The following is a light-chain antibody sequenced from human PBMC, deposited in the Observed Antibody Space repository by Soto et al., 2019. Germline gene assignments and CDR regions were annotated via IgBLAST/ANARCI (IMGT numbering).Light chain of an antibody. Sequence: QSVLTRPPSVSGAPGQRVTISCTGASSNIGAGFDVHWYQLLPGTAPKLLISGNNNRPSGVPDRFSGSKSGTSASLAITGLQAEEEADYYCQSYESSRSGFVFGTGTNVTVL. V-gene: IGLV1-40*01. CDR2: GNN. J-gene: IGLJ1*01. CDR3: QSYESSRSGFV. CDR1: SSNIGAGFD.